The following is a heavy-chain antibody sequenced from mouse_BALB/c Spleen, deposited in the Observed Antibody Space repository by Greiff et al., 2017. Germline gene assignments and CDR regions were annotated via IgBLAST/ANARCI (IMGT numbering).Heavy chain of an antibody. CDR2: IDPSDSYT. Sequence: QVQLQQSGAELVKPGASVKLSCKASGYTFTSYWMHWVKQRPGQGLEWIGEIDPSDSYTNYNQKFKGKATLTVDKSSSTAYMQLSSLTSEDSAVYYCARRVYGSRSSPFDYWGQGTTLTVSS. V-gene: IGHV1-69*02. D-gene: IGHD1-1*01. CDR1: GYTFTSYW. CDR3: ARRVYGSRSSPFDY. J-gene: IGHJ2*01.